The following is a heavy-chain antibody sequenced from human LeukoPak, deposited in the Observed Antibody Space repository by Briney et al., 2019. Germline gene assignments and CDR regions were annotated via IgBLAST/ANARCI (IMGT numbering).Heavy chain of an antibody. CDR3: ASSAWYSYGLFDY. Sequence: PSETLSLTCAVYGGSFSGYYWSWIRQPPGKGLEWIGEINHSGSTNYNPSLKSRVTISVDTSKNQFSLKLSFVTAADTAVYYCASSAWYSYGLFDYWGQGTLVTVSS. CDR2: INHSGST. V-gene: IGHV4-34*01. CDR1: GGSFSGYY. J-gene: IGHJ4*02. D-gene: IGHD5-18*01.